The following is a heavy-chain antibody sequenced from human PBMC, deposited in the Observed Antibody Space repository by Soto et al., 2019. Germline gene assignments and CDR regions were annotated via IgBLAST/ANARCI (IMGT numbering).Heavy chain of an antibody. CDR1: GFTFSSYG. D-gene: IGHD1-7*01. V-gene: IGHV3-33*01. CDR2: IWYDGSNK. Sequence: LRLSCAASGFTFSSYGMHWVRQAPGKGLEWVAVIWYDGSNKYYADSVKGRFTISRDNSKNTLYLQMNSLRAEDTAVYYCARDTVAGTTESLDYWGQGTLVTVSS. J-gene: IGHJ4*02. CDR3: ARDTVAGTTESLDY.